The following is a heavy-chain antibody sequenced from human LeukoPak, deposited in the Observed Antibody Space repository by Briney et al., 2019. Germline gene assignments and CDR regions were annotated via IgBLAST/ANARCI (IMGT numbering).Heavy chain of an antibody. J-gene: IGHJ6*02. CDR3: ARDIAVAGPPLLGYGMDV. V-gene: IGHV1-2*04. CDR2: INPNSGGT. Sequence: GASVKVSCKASGYTFTGYYMHWVRQAPGQGLEWMGWINPNSGGTNYAQKFQGWVTMTRDTSISTAYMELSRLRSDDTAVYYCARDIAVAGPPLLGYGMDVWGQGTTVTVSS. CDR1: GYTFTGYY. D-gene: IGHD6-19*01.